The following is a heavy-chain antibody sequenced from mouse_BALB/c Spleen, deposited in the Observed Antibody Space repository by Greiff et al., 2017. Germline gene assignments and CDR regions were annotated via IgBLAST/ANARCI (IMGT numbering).Heavy chain of an antibody. CDR1: GFTFSSYA. CDR2: ISSGGSYT. D-gene: IGHD3-1*01. Sequence: EVMLVESGGGLVKPGGSLKLSCAASGFTFSSYAMSWVRQSPEKRLEWVAEISSGGSYTYYPDTVTGRFTISRDNAKNTLYLEMSSLRSEDTAMYYCARARRGSSGYYYAMDYWGQGTSVTVSS. J-gene: IGHJ4*01. V-gene: IGHV5-9-4*01. CDR3: ARARRGSSGYYYAMDY.